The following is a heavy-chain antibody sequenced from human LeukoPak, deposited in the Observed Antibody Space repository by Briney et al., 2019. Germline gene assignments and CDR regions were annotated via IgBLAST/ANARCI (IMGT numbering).Heavy chain of an antibody. D-gene: IGHD2-21*02. CDR2: INPNSGGT. CDR3: ACSMVVTAITGY. V-gene: IGHV1-2*04. CDR1: GYTFTGYY. J-gene: IGHJ4*02. Sequence: ASVKVSCKASGYTFTGYYMHWVRQAPGQGLEWMGWINPNSGGTNYAQKFQGWVTMTRDTSISTAYMELSRLRSDDTAVYYCACSMVVTAITGYWGQGTLVTVSS.